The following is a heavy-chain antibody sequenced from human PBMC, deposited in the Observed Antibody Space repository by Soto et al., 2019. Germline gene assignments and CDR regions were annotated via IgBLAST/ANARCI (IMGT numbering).Heavy chain of an antibody. J-gene: IGHJ6*02. CDR1: NFTFSTAW. Sequence: EAQLVESGGGLVKPGGSLRLSCVASNFTFSTAWMTWVRQAPGKGLEWVGRSKGKNNGATIDYASAVQGRFTISRDDSXKTLYLQMDSLKTEDTARYYCTTDPREYQYYGRDVWGQGTSVTVSS. CDR3: TTDPREYQYYGRDV. CDR2: SKGKNNGATI. V-gene: IGHV3-15*07.